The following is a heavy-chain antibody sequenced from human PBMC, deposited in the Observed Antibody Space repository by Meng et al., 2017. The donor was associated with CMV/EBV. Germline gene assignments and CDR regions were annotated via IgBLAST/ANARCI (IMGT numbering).Heavy chain of an antibody. Sequence: GGSLRLSCAASGFTFSGSAMHWVRQAPGKGLEWVAVISYDGSNKYYADSVKGRFTISRDNSKNTLYLQMNSLRAEDTAVYYCAKDTTGSGRSPFDYWGQGTLVTVSS. CDR1: GFTFSGSA. J-gene: IGHJ4*02. CDR2: ISYDGSNK. CDR3: AKDTTGSGRSPFDY. D-gene: IGHD6-19*01. V-gene: IGHV3-30-3*01.